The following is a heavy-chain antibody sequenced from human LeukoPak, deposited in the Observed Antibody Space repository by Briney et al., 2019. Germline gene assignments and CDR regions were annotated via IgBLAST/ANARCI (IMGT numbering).Heavy chain of an antibody. D-gene: IGHD3-3*01. CDR3: AKWAYYDFWSGHYKSHFDS. CDR1: GFTFKNYA. Sequence: GGSLRLSCVVSGFTFKNYAMRWVRQAPGKGLECVSSIRDSGNGTDYADSVKGRFTVSRDNSKNTLYLHMNTLSAEDTAVYSCAKWAYYDFWSGHYKSHFDSWGQGTLVTVSP. V-gene: IGHV3-23*01. CDR2: IRDSGNGT. J-gene: IGHJ4*02.